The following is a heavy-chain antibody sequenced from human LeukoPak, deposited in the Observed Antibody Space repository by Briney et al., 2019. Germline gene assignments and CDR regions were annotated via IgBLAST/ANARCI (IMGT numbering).Heavy chain of an antibody. CDR2: IKQDGSEK. D-gene: IGHD3-10*01. J-gene: IGHJ4*02. Sequence: GGSLRLSCAASGFTFINYWMTWVRQAPGKGLEWVANIKQDGSEKYYVDSVTGRFTISRDNAKNSLFLQMSSLRADDTAVYYCARGGIRGVPMEYWGQGTLVTVSS. CDR1: GFTFINYW. CDR3: ARGGIRGVPMEY. V-gene: IGHV3-7*05.